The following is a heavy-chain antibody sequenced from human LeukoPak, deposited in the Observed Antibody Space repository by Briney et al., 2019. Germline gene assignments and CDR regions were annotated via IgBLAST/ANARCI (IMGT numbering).Heavy chain of an antibody. CDR3: ARGPVLTIVVVPAAIDY. CDR2: ISYDGSNK. J-gene: IGHJ4*02. V-gene: IGHV3-30-3*01. CDR1: GFTFSSYA. Sequence: PGGSLRLSCAASGFTFSSYAMHWVRQAPDKGLEWVAVISYDGSNKYYADSVKGRFTISRDNSKNTLYLQMNSLRAEDTAVYYCARGPVLTIVVVPAAIDYWGQGTLVTVSS. D-gene: IGHD2-2*02.